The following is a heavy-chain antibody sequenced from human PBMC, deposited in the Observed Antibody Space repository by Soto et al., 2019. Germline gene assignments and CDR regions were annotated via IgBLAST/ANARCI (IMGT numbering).Heavy chain of an antibody. J-gene: IGHJ4*02. CDR1: GYTFTNHD. Sequence: ASVKVSCKTSGYTFTNHDINWVRQATGQGLEWMGWMNPNSGSTGYAQKFQGRITLTRNPSISTAYMELSSLRHEDTAVYYCAKDGGPAYCNSPGCSAEHFDYWGQGTQVTVSS. CDR2: MNPNSGST. CDR3: AKDGGPAYCNSPGCSAEHFDY. V-gene: IGHV1-8*01. D-gene: IGHD2-2*01.